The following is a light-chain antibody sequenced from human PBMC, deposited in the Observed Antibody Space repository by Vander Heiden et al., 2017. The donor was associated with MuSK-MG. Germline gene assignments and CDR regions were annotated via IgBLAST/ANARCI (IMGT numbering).Light chain of an antibody. CDR2: EDI. J-gene: IGLJ2*01. V-gene: IGLV3-1*01. CDR3: QAWDSSSYVV. CDR1: KLGDKY. Sequence: SYELTQPPSVSVSPGQTASITCSGDKLGDKYASWYQQKPGQSPVVLIYEDIKRPSGIPERFSGSNSGNAATLTISETQAMDEADYYCQAWDSSSYVVFGGGTKLTVL.